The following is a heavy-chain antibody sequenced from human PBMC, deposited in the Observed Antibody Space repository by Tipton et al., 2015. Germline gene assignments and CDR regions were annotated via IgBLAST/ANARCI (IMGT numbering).Heavy chain of an antibody. V-gene: IGHV4-31*02. J-gene: IGHJ6*02. CDR3: ARGDLSYYDFWSGGLDV. Sequence: WSWIRQHPGKGLEWIGYIYYSGITYDNPSLKSRVTISVDTSKNQFSLKLSSVTAADTAVYYCARGDLSYYDFWSGGLDVWGQGPTVTVSS. D-gene: IGHD3-3*01. CDR2: IYYSGIT.